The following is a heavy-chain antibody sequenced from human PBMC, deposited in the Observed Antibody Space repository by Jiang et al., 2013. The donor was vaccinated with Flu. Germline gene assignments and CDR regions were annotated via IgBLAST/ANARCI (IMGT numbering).Heavy chain of an antibody. V-gene: IGHV4-34*01. Sequence: NHSGSTNYNPSLKSRVTISVDTSKNQXSLKLSSVTAADTAVYYCARTHCSSTSCYAGYWGQGTLVTVSS. J-gene: IGHJ4*02. D-gene: IGHD2-2*01. CDR2: NHSGST. CDR3: ARTHCSSTSCYAGY.